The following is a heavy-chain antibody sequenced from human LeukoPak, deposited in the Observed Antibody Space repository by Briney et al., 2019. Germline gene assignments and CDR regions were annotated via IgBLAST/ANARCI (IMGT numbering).Heavy chain of an antibody. Sequence: PGGSLRLSCAASGFTFSSYGMHWVRQAPGKGLEWVAFIRYDGSNKYYADSVKGRFTISRDNSKNTLYLQMNSLRAEDTAVYYCAKGPEYDILTGYYVDYWGQGTLVTVSS. D-gene: IGHD3-9*01. CDR1: GFTFSSYG. CDR2: IRYDGSNK. J-gene: IGHJ4*02. CDR3: AKGPEYDILTGYYVDY. V-gene: IGHV3-30*02.